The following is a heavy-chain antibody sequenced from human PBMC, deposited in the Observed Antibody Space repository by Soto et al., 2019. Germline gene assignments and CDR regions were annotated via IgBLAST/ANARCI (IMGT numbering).Heavy chain of an antibody. CDR3: AKHLDIIAAAGTGIDY. CDR1: GFTFSSYA. D-gene: IGHD6-13*01. V-gene: IGHV3-23*01. Sequence: GGSLRLSCAASGFTFSSYAMSWVRQAPGKGLEWVSAISGSGGSTYYADSVKGRFTISRDNSKNTLYLQMNSLRAEDTAVYYCAKHLDIIAAAGTGIDYWGQGTLVTVSS. J-gene: IGHJ4*02. CDR2: ISGSGGST.